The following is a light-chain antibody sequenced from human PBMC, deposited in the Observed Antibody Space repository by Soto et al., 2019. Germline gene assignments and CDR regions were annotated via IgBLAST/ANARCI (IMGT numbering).Light chain of an antibody. CDR2: GVS. CDR1: QTISSGY. V-gene: IGKV3-20*01. J-gene: IGKJ2*01. CDR3: QQYGSSSYT. Sequence: EFVLTQSPGTLSLSPGERATLSCRASQTISSGYLAWYQQKPGQAPRLLIYGVSTRATGIPDRFSGSGSGTDFTLTISRLEPEDFAVYYCQQYGSSSYTFGQGTKLEI.